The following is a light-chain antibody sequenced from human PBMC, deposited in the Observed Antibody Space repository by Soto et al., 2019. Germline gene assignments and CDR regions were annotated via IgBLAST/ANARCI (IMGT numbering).Light chain of an antibody. CDR3: VAWDDSLSGWV. Sequence: QSVLTQPPSGSWTPGQRVTICGSGSSSNIGSNYVYWYQQLPGTAPKLLIYRNNQRSSGVPDRFSGSKSGTSASLAISGLRTEDEADYYCVAWDDSLSGWVFGGGTKLTVL. CDR2: RNN. V-gene: IGLV1-47*01. J-gene: IGLJ3*02. CDR1: SSNIGSNY.